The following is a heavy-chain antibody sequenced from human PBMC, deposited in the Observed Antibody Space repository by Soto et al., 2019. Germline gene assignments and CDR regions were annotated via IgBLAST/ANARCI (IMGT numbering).Heavy chain of an antibody. V-gene: IGHV4-34*01. Sequence: SETLSLTCAVYGGSFSGYYWGWIRQSPGKGLEWIGEINHSGSTNYNPSLKSRVTISVDTSKNQFSLKLSSVTAADTAVYYCARESVGATGEAEHDAFDIWGQGTMVT. CDR3: ARESVGATGEAEHDAFDI. CDR1: GGSFSGYY. J-gene: IGHJ3*02. D-gene: IGHD1-26*01. CDR2: INHSGST.